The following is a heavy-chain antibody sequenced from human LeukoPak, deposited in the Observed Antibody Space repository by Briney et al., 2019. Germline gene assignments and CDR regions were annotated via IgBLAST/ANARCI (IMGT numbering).Heavy chain of an antibody. J-gene: IGHJ6*03. V-gene: IGHV4-59*01. CDR1: GGSISSYY. CDR2: IYYSGST. CDR3: ARVYGDSSGYPYYYYYYYMDV. Sequence: PSETLSLTCTVSGGSISSYYWSWIRQPPGKGLEWIGYIYYSGSTNYNPSLKSRVTISVDTSKNQFSLKLSSVTAADTAVYYCARVYGDSSGYPYYYYYYYMDVWGKGTTVTISS. D-gene: IGHD3-22*01.